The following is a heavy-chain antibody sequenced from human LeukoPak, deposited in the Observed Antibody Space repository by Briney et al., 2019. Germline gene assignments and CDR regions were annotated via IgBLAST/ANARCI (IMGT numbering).Heavy chain of an antibody. D-gene: IGHD3-22*01. CDR3: ARGPYYYDSSGYYYSRFDY. CDR2: INHSGST. J-gene: IGHJ4*02. V-gene: IGHV4-34*01. CDR1: GGSFSGYY. Sequence: SETLSLTCAVYGGSFSGYYWSWIRQPPRKGLEWIGEINHSGSTNYNPSLKSRVTISVDTSKNQFSLKLSSVTAADTAVYYCARGPYYYDSSGYYYSRFDYWGQGTLVTVSS.